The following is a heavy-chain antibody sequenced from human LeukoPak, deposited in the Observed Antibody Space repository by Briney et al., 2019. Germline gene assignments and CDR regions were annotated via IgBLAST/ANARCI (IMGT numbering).Heavy chain of an antibody. Sequence: SETLSLTCTVSGGSLDPYYWSWIRQPAGKGLEWIGRIYFSGNTHYIPSLQSRVTISVDTSKNQFSLKLSSVTAADTAVYYCARTSASGATYFDYWGQGALVTVPS. V-gene: IGHV4-4*07. J-gene: IGHJ4*02. CDR2: IYFSGNT. CDR3: ARTSASGATYFDY. D-gene: IGHD1-26*01. CDR1: GGSLDPYY.